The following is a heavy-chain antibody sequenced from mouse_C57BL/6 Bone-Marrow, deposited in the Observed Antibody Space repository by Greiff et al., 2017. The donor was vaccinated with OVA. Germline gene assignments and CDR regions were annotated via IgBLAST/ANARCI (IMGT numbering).Heavy chain of an antibody. D-gene: IGHD2-3*01. CDR1: GYTFTSYW. CDR2: IYPSDSET. CDR3: ASSGYYGFAY. J-gene: IGHJ3*01. V-gene: IGHV1-61*01. Sequence: QVQLQQPGAELVRPGSSVKLSCKASGYTFTSYWMDWVKQRPGQGLEWIGNIYPSDSETHYNQKFKDKATLTVDKSSSTAYMQRSSLTSEDSAVYYCASSGYYGFAYWGQGTLVTVSA.